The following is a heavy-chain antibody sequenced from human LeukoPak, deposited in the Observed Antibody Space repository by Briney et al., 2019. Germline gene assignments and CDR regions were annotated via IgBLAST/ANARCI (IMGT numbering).Heavy chain of an antibody. CDR3: ARGTLPYCSGAACYPFDF. J-gene: IGHJ4*02. D-gene: IGHD2-15*01. CDR1: GFTFSSYA. CDR2: ISGSGGST. Sequence: PGGSLRLSCAASGFTFSSYAMSWVRQAPGKGLEWVSAISGSGGSTYYVDSVKGRFTISRDNSKNTLYLQMIGLRAEDTAIYYCARGTLPYCSGAACYPFDFWGQGTLVTVSS. V-gene: IGHV3-23*01.